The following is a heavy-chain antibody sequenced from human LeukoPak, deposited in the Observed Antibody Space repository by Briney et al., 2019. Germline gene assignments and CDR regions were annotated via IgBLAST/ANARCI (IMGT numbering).Heavy chain of an antibody. V-gene: IGHV1-18*01. J-gene: IGHJ4*02. Sequence: ASVKVSCKASGYTFTNYGISWVRQAPGQGHEWMGCISLYDDNTNTNYAQKFQGRLTMTTVTSTDTAHMELRSLRDDDTAVYYCARDPPFPSRSWPNSLDYWGQGTLVTVSS. CDR1: GYTFTNYG. CDR2: ISLYDDNTNT. D-gene: IGHD6-13*01. CDR3: ARDPPFPSRSWPNSLDY.